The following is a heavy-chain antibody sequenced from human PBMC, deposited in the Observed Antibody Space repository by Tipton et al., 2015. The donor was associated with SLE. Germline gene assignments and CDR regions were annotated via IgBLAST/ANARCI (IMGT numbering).Heavy chain of an antibody. D-gene: IGHD6-19*01. Sequence: TLSLTCTVSGGSISSHYWSWIRQPPGKGLEWIGYIYYSGSTNYNPSLKSRVTISVDTSKNQFSLKLSSVTAADTAVYYCARVGGGWSYYYYGMDVWGQGTTVTVSS. V-gene: IGHV4-59*11. J-gene: IGHJ6*02. CDR3: ARVGGGWSYYYYGMDV. CDR1: GGSISSHY. CDR2: IYYSGST.